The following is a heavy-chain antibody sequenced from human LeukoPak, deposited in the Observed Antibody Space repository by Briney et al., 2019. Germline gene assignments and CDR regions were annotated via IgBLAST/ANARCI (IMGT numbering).Heavy chain of an antibody. V-gene: IGHV1-69*04. J-gene: IGHJ5*02. Sequence: GASVKVSCKASGGTFSSYAISWVRQAPGQGLEWMGRIIPIFGIANYAQKFQGRVTITADKSTSTAYMELSSPRSEDTAVYYCARVGRYNWNDGYWFDPWGQGTLVTVSS. CDR1: GGTFSSYA. CDR2: IIPIFGIA. D-gene: IGHD1-20*01. CDR3: ARVGRYNWNDGYWFDP.